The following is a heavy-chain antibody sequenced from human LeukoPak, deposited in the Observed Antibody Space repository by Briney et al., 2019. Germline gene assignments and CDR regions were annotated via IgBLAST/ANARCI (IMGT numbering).Heavy chain of an antibody. D-gene: IGHD6-6*01. CDR1: GFTFNNYG. CDR2: ISHDGSKK. CDR3: AKDSSSSRLYYFDY. J-gene: IGHJ4*02. V-gene: IGHV3-30*18. Sequence: GGSLRLSCAASGFTFNNYGVHWVRQAPGKGLEWIALISHDGSKKFSADSVKGRFTISRDNSKNTLYLRMNSLRAEDTAVYYCAKDSSSSRLYYFDYWGQGTLVTVSS.